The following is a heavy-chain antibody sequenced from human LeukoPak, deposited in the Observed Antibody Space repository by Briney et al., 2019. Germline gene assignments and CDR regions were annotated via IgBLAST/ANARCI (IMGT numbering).Heavy chain of an antibody. CDR1: GYTFTSYG. V-gene: IGHV1-18*01. CDR2: ISGYNGNT. J-gene: IGHJ6*02. Sequence: GASVKVSCKASGYTFTSYGISWVRQAPGQGLEWMGWISGYNGNTNYAQKFQGRLTMTTDTSTSTAYMELRSLRSDDTAVYYCARAPGNLGIYHYGVDVWGQGTTVTVSS. CDR3: ARAPGNLGIYHYGVDV. D-gene: IGHD7-27*01.